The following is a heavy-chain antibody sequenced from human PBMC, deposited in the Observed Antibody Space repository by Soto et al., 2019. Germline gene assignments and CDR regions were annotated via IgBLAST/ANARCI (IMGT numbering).Heavy chain of an antibody. CDR3: ARVKQNYDFWSGYLDGGEPEPLDY. CDR1: GGSFSVYY. J-gene: IGHJ4*02. D-gene: IGHD3-3*01. CDR2: INHSGST. V-gene: IGHV4-34*01. Sequence: SETLALTCAFYGGSFSVYYWSWIRQPPGKGLDLIGEINHSGSTNYNPSLKSRVTISVDTSKNQFSLKLSSVTAADKAVYYCARVKQNYDFWSGYLDGGEPEPLDYWGQGTLVTV.